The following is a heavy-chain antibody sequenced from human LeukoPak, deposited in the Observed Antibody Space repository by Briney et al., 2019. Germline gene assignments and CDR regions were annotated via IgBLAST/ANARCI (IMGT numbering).Heavy chain of an antibody. CDR3: ASLSLRFLESLSDTADDY. CDR2: INHSGST. Sequence: SETLSLTCAVYGGSFSGYYWSWIRQPPGKGLEWIGEINHSGSTNYNPSLKSRVTISVDTSKNQFSLKLSSVTAADTAVDYCASLSLRFLESLSDTADDYWGQGTLVTVSS. D-gene: IGHD3-3*01. V-gene: IGHV4-34*01. CDR1: GGSFSGYY. J-gene: IGHJ4*02.